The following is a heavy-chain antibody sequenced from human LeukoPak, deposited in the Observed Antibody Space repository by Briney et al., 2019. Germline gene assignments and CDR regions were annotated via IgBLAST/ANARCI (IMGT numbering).Heavy chain of an antibody. V-gene: IGHV4-38-2*02. CDR2: IYHSGRT. CDR1: GYSIASGYL. Sequence: SETLSLTSTVSGYSIASGYLWGWIRQTPEKGLEWIATIYHSGRTYYNLSLKSRVTISMDTSRNQFSLKVTSVTAADTALYFCARGGPWELSHRDYFDYWGQGTLVTVSS. CDR3: ARGGPWELSHRDYFDY. D-gene: IGHD1-26*01. J-gene: IGHJ4*02.